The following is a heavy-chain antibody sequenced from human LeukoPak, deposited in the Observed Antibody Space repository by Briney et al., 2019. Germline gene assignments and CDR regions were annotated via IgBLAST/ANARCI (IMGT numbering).Heavy chain of an antibody. CDR3: AAGLSEWFGERTYYYYGMDV. Sequence: SVKVSCKASGFTFTSSAMQWVRQARGQRLEWIGWIVVGSGNTNYAQKFQERVTITRDMSTSTAYMELSSLRSEDTAVYYCAAGLSEWFGERTYYYYGMDVWGQGTTVTVSS. CDR1: GFTFTSSA. V-gene: IGHV1-58*02. J-gene: IGHJ6*02. CDR2: IVVGSGNT. D-gene: IGHD3-10*01.